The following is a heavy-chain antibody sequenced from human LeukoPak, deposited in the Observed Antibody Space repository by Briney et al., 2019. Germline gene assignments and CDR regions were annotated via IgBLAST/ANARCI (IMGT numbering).Heavy chain of an antibody. CDR3: TRAVNYFDC. J-gene: IGHJ4*02. CDR2: ISTDGSIT. Sequence: PRGSLRLSCVASGFTFSNYWMHWVRQAPGKGLVWVSHISTDGSITSYADSVKGRFSISRDNAKNTLYLQMNSLGAEDTAVYYCTRAVNYFDCWGQGTLVTISS. V-gene: IGHV3-74*01. CDR1: GFTFSNYW.